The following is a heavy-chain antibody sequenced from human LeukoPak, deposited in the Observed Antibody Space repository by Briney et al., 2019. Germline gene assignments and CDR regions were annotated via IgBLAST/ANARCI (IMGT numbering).Heavy chain of an antibody. Sequence: PSETLSLTCTVSGGSISSYYWSWIRQPPGKRLEWIGHIYYSGSTNYNPSLKSRVTISVDTSKNQFSLKLSSVTAADTAVYYCASRSSIWSGYQDTLYCFDFWGQGTLVTVSS. V-gene: IGHV4-59*01. D-gene: IGHD3-3*01. CDR3: ASRSSIWSGYQDTLYCFDF. CDR2: IYYSGST. CDR1: GGSISSYY. J-gene: IGHJ4*02.